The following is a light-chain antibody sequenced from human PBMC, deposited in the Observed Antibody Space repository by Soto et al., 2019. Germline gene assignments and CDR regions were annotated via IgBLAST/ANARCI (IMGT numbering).Light chain of an antibody. J-gene: IGKJ1*01. Sequence: TQSPSSLSASVGDRVTITCQASQDIRNYLNWYHQKPGKAPKLLIYDASSLESGVPSRFSGSGSGTEFTLTISSLQPDDFATYYCQQYNSYSSTFGHGTKVDIK. CDR2: DAS. CDR1: QDIRNY. V-gene: IGKV1-5*01. CDR3: QQYNSYSST.